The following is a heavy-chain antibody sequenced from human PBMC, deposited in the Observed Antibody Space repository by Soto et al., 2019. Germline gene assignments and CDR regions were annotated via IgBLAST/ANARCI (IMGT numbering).Heavy chain of an antibody. J-gene: IGHJ6*02. V-gene: IGHV3-30-3*01. CDR1: GFTFSSYA. D-gene: IGHD2-8*01. CDR3: ARETRCTNGVCYTGLGYYYYYYGMDV. Sequence: PGGSLRLSCAASGFTFSSYAMHWVRQAPGKGLEWVAVISYDGSNKYYADSVKGRFTISRDNSKNTLYLQMNSLRAEDTAVYYCARETRCTNGVCYTGLGYYYYYYGMDVWGQGTTVTVYS. CDR2: ISYDGSNK.